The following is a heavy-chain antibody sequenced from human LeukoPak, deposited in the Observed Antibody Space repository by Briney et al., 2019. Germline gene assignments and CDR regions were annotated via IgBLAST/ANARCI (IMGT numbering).Heavy chain of an antibody. CDR3: ATPGIAAAGTTYFDY. V-gene: IGHV1-24*01. CDR2: FDPEDGET. Sequence: EASVKVSCKVSGYTLTELSMHWVRHAPGKGLEWMGGFDPEDGETIYAQKFQGRVTMTEDTSTATAYMELSSLRSEDTAVYYCATPGIAAAGTTYFDYWGQGTLVTVSS. D-gene: IGHD6-13*01. J-gene: IGHJ4*02. CDR1: GYTLTELS.